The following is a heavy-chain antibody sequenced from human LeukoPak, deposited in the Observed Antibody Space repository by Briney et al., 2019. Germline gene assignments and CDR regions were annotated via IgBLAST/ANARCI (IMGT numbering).Heavy chain of an antibody. V-gene: IGHV3-7*01. J-gene: IGHJ4*02. CDR3: AKGESSGVSPFDY. Sequence: GGSLRLSCAASGFTFSSYWMSWVRQAPGKGLEWVANIKQDGSEKYYVDSVKGRFTISRDNAKNSLYLQMNSLRAEDTAVYYCAKGESSGVSPFDYWGQGTLVIVSS. CDR1: GFTFSSYW. D-gene: IGHD2-8*01. CDR2: IKQDGSEK.